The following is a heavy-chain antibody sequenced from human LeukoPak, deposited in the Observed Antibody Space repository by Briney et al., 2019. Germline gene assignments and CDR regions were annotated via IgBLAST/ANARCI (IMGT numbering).Heavy chain of an antibody. V-gene: IGHV4-38-2*02. D-gene: IGHD4-17*01. CDR1: GYSISSGYY. CDR3: ARDNGDYWYYYYYMDV. CDR2: IYHSGST. Sequence: SETLSLTCTVSGYSISSGYYWGWIRQPPGKGLEWIGSIYHSGSTYYNPSLKSRVTISVDTSKNQFSLKLSSVTAADTAVYYCARDNGDYWYYYYYMDVWGKGTTVTVSS. J-gene: IGHJ6*03.